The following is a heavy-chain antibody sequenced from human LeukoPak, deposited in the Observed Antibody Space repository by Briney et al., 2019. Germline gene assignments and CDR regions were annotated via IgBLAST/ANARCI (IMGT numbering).Heavy chain of an antibody. J-gene: IGHJ4*02. V-gene: IGHV3-48*02. Sequence: GGSLRLSCAASGFTFSSYSMNWVRQAPGKGLEWVPHITASGTAMFYADSVKGRFTISRDDAKNSLYLQMNSLRDEDTAVYYCASSGSYRFDYWGQGTLVTVSS. CDR3: ASSGSYRFDY. CDR1: GFTFSSYS. D-gene: IGHD1-26*01. CDR2: ITASGTAM.